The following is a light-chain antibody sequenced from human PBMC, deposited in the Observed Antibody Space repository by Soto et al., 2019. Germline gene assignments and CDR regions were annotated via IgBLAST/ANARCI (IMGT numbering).Light chain of an antibody. V-gene: IGKV1-5*03. CDR3: QQYNSFPDA. CDR1: QAISSW. Sequence: DLQITQSPSTLTGSGGDRFTITCGASQAISSWLAWYQQKPGKAPKLLIYNASTLKSGVPSRFSGSGSGTDFTLTISSLQPEDFATYYCQQYNSFPDAFGQGTKVDIK. J-gene: IGKJ1*01. CDR2: NAS.